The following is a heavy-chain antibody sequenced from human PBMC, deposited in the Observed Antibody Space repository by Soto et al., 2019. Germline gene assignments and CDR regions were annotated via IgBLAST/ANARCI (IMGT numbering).Heavy chain of an antibody. CDR1: GYTFTSYG. Sequence: ASVKVSCQASGYTFTSYGISWVRQAPGQGLEWMGWISAYNGSTNYAQKLQGRVTMTTDTSTSTAYMELNSLRAEDTAVYYCASPELYTYGPWGQGTLVTVSS. CDR3: ASPELYTYGP. V-gene: IGHV1-18*01. CDR2: ISAYNGST. D-gene: IGHD5-18*01. J-gene: IGHJ5*02.